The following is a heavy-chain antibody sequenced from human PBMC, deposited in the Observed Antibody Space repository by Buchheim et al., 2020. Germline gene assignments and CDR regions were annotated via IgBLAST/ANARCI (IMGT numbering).Heavy chain of an antibody. J-gene: IGHJ6*02. CDR3: ARCLIAASDNYYGMGV. D-gene: IGHD6-25*01. CDR1: GFTFNTYE. V-gene: IGHV3-48*03. CDR2: ISPSASTT. Sequence: EVQLVESGGGLVQPGGSLRVSCAASGFTFNTYEMNWVRQAPGKGLAWVSYISPSASTTYYADSVKGRFTISRDNAKNSLYLQMNSLRAEDTAVYYCARCLIAASDNYYGMGVWGQGT.